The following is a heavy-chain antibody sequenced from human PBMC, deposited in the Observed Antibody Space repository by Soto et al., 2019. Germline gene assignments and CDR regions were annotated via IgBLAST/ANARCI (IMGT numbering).Heavy chain of an antibody. CDR3: ARGQYSSGGGYFDY. Sequence: EVQLVESGGGLVQPGGSLRLSCAASGFTFSSYEMNWVRQAPGKGLEWVSYISSSGSTIYYADSVKGRFTISRDNAKNSRYLEMNSLRAEGTSVYYCARGQYSSGGGYFDYWGQETLVTVSS. CDR2: ISSSGSTI. J-gene: IGHJ4*02. D-gene: IGHD6-19*01. CDR1: GFTFSSYE. V-gene: IGHV3-48*03.